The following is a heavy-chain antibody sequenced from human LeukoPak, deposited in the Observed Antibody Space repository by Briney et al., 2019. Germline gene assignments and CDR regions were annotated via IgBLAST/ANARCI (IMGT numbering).Heavy chain of an antibody. J-gene: IGHJ5*02. Sequence: TSEILSLTCTVSGGSISTSGSLWGWIRQPPGKGLEWIGTIYYSGSTYYSPSLKSRVSISVDTSKNQFSLRLTSVTAADTAVYYCARRTSTGRFDPWGQGTLVTVSS. CDR2: IYYSGST. V-gene: IGHV4-39*01. D-gene: IGHD1-1*01. CDR1: GGSISTSGSL. CDR3: ARRTSTGRFDP.